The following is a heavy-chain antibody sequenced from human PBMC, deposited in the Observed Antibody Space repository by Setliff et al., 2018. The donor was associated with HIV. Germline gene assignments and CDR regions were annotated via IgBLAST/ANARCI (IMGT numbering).Heavy chain of an antibody. J-gene: IGHJ4*02. CDR1: GGSISGYY. Sequence: PSETLSLTCSVSGGSISGYYWTWIRQPPGKGLEWIGYIYSSGSTNYNPSLKSRVTISVDTSKNQFSLKLSSVTAADTAVYDCARGGSTIEDRPDLVYFDYWGRGTLVTVSS. D-gene: IGHD6-6*01. CDR2: IYSSGST. CDR3: ARGGSTIEDRPDLVYFDY. V-gene: IGHV4-4*09.